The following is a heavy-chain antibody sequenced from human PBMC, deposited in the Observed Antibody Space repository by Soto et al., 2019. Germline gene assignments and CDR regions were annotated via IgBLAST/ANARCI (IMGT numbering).Heavy chain of an antibody. Sequence: GGSLVLSCVTSVLSFATYVMDWVRQAPGNGLDWVAVISHDGSYKYYGDAGKGRFTISRDTSKNAVYLETNSLRPEDTAVYYCAKGLLAIVGTTLPRDAFNIWGQGTLVTVSS. CDR1: VLSFATYV. D-gene: IGHD1-26*01. J-gene: IGHJ3*02. CDR2: ISHDGSYK. CDR3: AKGLLAIVGTTLPRDAFNI. V-gene: IGHV3-30*18.